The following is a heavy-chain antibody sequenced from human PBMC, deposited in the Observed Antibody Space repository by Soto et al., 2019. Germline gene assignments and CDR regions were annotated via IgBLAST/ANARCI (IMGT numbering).Heavy chain of an antibody. CDR2: LYSGGTT. D-gene: IGHD3-10*01. Sequence: GGSLRLSCASSGFIVSSNYMSLVRQAPGKGLEWVSILYSGGTTYYADSVKGRFTISRDNSKNTLYLQLNSLRAEDTAVYYCATGVVRDRLFDYWGQGTLVTVSS. J-gene: IGHJ4*02. V-gene: IGHV3-66*01. CDR1: GFIVSSNY. CDR3: ATGVVRDRLFDY.